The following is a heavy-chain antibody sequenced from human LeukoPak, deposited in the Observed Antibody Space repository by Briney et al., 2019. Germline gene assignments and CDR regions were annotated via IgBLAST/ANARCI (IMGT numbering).Heavy chain of an antibody. CDR1: GGSFSGYY. D-gene: IGHD2-15*01. CDR2: INHSGST. J-gene: IGHJ4*02. V-gene: IGHV4-34*01. CDR3: ARGRSGAATPYGY. Sequence: SETLSLTCALYGGSFSGYYWSWIRQPPGKGLEWIGEINHSGSTNYNPSLKSRVTISVDTSKNQFSLKLSSVTAADTAVYYCARGRSGAATPYGYWGQGTLVTVSS.